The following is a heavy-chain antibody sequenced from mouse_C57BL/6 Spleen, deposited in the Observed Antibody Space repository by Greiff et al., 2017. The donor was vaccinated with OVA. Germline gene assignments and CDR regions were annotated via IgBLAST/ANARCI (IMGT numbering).Heavy chain of an antibody. J-gene: IGHJ4*01. V-gene: IGHV5-9-1*02. D-gene: IGHD4-1*02. CDR3: TRAPTGTEYATDY. CDR2: ISSGGDYI. CDR1: GFTFSSYA. Sequence: EVQLVESGEGLVKPGGSLKLSCAASGFTFSSYAMSWVRQTPEKRLEWVASISSGGDYIYYADTVKGRFTISRDNARNTLYLQMISLKSEDTAMYYRTRAPTGTEYATDYWGQGTSVTVSS.